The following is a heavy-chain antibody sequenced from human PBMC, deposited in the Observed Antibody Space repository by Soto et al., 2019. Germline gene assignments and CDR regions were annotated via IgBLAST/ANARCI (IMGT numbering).Heavy chain of an antibody. J-gene: IGHJ6*03. Sequence: EVQLVESGGGLVQPGGSLRLSCAASGFTVSSKYMSWVRQAPGKGLEWVSLIQSGCTTSYADYVKGRFTISRNSSKKRMHSQRDIQRAEDTAVYCCASDDTLCMDLNCYGGPMDVGGKGTTVTVSS. D-gene: IGHD2-21*01. CDR1: GFTVSSKY. V-gene: IGHV3-66*01. CDR3: ASDDTLCMDLNCYGGPMDV. CDR2: IQSGCTT.